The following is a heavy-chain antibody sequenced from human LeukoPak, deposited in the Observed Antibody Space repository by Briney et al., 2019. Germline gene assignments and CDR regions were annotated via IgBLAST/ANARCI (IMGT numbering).Heavy chain of an antibody. CDR3: AKDINAYDSSGDDY. CDR1: GFTFTNYA. D-gene: IGHD3-22*01. CDR2: VSGSGDNT. Sequence: GGSLRLSCAVSGFTFTNYAVSWVRQAPGKGLEWVSAVSGSGDNTYYADSVKGRFTISRDNSKNTLYLQMNSLRAEDTAVYHCAKDINAYDSSGDDYWGPGTLVTVSS. V-gene: IGHV3-23*01. J-gene: IGHJ4*02.